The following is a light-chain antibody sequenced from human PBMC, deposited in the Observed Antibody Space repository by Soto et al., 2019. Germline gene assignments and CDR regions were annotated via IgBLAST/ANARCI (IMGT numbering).Light chain of an antibody. CDR3: QVWDSSSDHYV. CDR1: NIGTKS. J-gene: IGLJ1*01. V-gene: IGLV3-21*02. CDR2: DDT. Sequence: SYELTQAPSVSVAPGQTARVTCGGNNIGTKSVHWYQQRPGQAPVLVVHDDTDRPSGIPERFSGSNSGNTATLTITRVEAGDEADYYCQVWDSSSDHYVFGIGTKVTVL.